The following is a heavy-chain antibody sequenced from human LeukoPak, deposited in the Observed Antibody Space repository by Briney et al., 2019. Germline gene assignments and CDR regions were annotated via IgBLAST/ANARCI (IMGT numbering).Heavy chain of an antibody. Sequence: GESLKISCKASGYDFTKYWIGWVRQMPGKGLESMGLIYPGDSDIRYSPSFQGQVNVSVDKSISTAYLQWSSLKASDTAMYFCVRFRSGGFSHWGQGTLVTVSS. D-gene: IGHD3-16*02. CDR3: VRFRSGGFSH. CDR1: GYDFTKYW. CDR2: IYPGDSDI. V-gene: IGHV5-51*01. J-gene: IGHJ4*02.